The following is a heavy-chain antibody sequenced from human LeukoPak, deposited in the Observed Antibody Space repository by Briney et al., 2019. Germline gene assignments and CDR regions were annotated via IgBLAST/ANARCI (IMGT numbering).Heavy chain of an antibody. CDR1: GVTFSSYG. CDR2: AWSDGKYK. D-gene: IGHD6-19*01. V-gene: IGHV3-33*06. Sequence: PGMSLTLSCAASGVTFSSYGIHWVRQAPGKGLEGVAVAWSDGKYKYYGDSVKGRFTSSKDNSRNTLYLQMHRLTAEDTAVYYCAKDLGHSSACDSWGQGTRVTVSS. CDR3: AKDLGHSSACDS. J-gene: IGHJ4*02.